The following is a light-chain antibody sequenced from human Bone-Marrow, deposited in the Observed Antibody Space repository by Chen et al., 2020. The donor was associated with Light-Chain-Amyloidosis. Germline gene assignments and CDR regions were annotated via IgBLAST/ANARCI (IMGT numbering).Light chain of an antibody. V-gene: IGLV3-25*03. CDR2: KDS. CDR1: ALPMQY. Sequence: YDLTQPPSVSVSPGQTARIPCSGDALPMQYTYWYQRKPGQAPVLVIFKDSERPSGIPERFSGSSSGTTVTLTISGVQAEDEADYYCQSADSSDTYEVIFGGGTKLTVL. CDR3: QSADSSDTYEVI. J-gene: IGLJ2*01.